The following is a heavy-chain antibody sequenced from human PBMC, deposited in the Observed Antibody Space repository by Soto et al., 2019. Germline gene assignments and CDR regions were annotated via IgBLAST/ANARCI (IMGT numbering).Heavy chain of an antibody. J-gene: IGHJ4*02. V-gene: IGHV3-33*01. CDR2: IWYDGSNK. Sequence: GGSLRLSCAASGFTFSSYGMHWVRQAPGKGLEWVAVIWYDGSNKYYADSVKGRFTISRDNSKNTLYLQMNSLRAEDTAVYYCAREISYGSGSFDYWGQGTLVTVSS. CDR3: AREISYGSGSFDY. CDR1: GFTFSSYG. D-gene: IGHD3-10*01.